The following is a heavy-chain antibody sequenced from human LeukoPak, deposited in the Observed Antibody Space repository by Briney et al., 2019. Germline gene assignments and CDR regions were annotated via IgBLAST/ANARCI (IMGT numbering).Heavy chain of an antibody. CDR3: AREGYSYLVYYFDY. V-gene: IGHV3-7*01. D-gene: IGHD5-18*01. Sequence: PGGSLRLSCAASGFTFSSYWMSWVRQAPGKGLEWVANIKQDGSEKYYVDSVKGRFTISRDNAKNSLYLQMNSLRAEDTAVYYCAREGYSYLVYYFDYWDQGTLVTVSS. CDR1: GFTFSSYW. J-gene: IGHJ4*02. CDR2: IKQDGSEK.